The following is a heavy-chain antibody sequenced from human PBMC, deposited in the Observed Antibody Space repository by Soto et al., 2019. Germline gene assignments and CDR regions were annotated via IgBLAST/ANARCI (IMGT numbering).Heavy chain of an antibody. Sequence: QVQLQESGPGLVKPSETLSLTCTVSGGSISSYYWSWIRQPPGKGLEWIGYIYYSGSTNYNPSLKSRVTISVDTSKNQFSLKLSSVTAADTAVYYCARSRVWFGEGNWFDPWGREPWSPSPQ. D-gene: IGHD3-10*01. CDR1: GGSISSYY. CDR2: IYYSGST. CDR3: ARSRVWFGEGNWFDP. J-gene: IGHJ5*02. V-gene: IGHV4-59*01.